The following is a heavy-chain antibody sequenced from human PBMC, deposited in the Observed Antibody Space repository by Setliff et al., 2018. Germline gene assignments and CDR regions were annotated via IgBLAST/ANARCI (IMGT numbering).Heavy chain of an antibody. CDR1: GGSISSYY. Sequence: SSETLSLTRTVSGGSISSYYWSWIRQPAGKGLEWIGHIYIGGSANYNPSLKSRVTMSIDPSKNQFSLKLNSVTAADMAVYYCAREQWLDPPGYYYMDVWAKGTTVTVSS. D-gene: IGHD6-19*01. V-gene: IGHV4-4*07. J-gene: IGHJ6*03. CDR3: AREQWLDPPGYYYMDV. CDR2: IYIGGSA.